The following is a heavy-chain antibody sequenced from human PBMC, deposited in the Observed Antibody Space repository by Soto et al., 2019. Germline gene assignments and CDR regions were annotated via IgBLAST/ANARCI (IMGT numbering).Heavy chain of an antibody. CDR3: ARDFDV. CDR1: GFSFSAYW. CDR2: IKQDGSEQ. V-gene: IGHV3-7*01. Sequence: EVQLVESGGGLVQPGGSLRRSCEASGFSFSAYWMSWVRQAPGKGLEWVANIKQDGSEQYYVDSVKGRFTIPRNNAKTPLYLQMNSLSAEDTAVFYCARDFDVWGRGTLVTVSS. J-gene: IGHJ2*01.